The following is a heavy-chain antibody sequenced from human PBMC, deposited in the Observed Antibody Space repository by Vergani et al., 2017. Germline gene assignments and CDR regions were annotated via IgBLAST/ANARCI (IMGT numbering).Heavy chain of an antibody. CDR2: IYPADSDT. V-gene: IGHV5-51*01. CDR1: EYSFGNYW. D-gene: IGHD1-1*01. J-gene: IGHJ4*02. CDR3: ARHTTYTDS. Sequence: EVELVQSGPEMRKPGESLKISCKGSEYSFGNYWNGCVRQMPGKGLEWRGIIYPADSDTRYSPSFQGQVTISADKSISTAFLQWDSLKASDTALYYCARHTTYTDSWGQGTLVTVSS.